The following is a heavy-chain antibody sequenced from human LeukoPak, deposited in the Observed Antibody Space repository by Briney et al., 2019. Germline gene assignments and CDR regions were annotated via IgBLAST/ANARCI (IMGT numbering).Heavy chain of an antibody. CDR1: GFTFNIYA. J-gene: IGHJ4*02. D-gene: IGHD3-10*01. Sequence: PGGSLRLSCAASGFTFNIYAMNWVRQAPGKGLEWVSSISGSGGSTYYAASVKGRFTISRDNSKNTLYLQMNSLRAEDTAVYYCPKTHGSGSYPRPFDYWGQGTLVTVSS. V-gene: IGHV3-23*01. CDR2: ISGSGGST. CDR3: PKTHGSGSYPRPFDY.